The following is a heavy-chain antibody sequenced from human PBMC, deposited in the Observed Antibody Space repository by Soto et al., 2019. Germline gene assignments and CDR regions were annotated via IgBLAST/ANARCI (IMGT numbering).Heavy chain of an antibody. V-gene: IGHV3-23*01. CDR3: AKGVPGIAVAGTGYFQH. CDR1: GFTFSSYA. J-gene: IGHJ1*01. Sequence: EVQLLESGGGLVQPGGSLRLSCAASGFTFSSYAMSWVRQPPGKGMEWVSGISGSGDSTYYADSVKGRFTISRDNSKNTLYLQMNSLRAEDTAVYYCAKGVPGIAVAGTGYFQHWGQGTLVTVSS. CDR2: ISGSGDST. D-gene: IGHD6-19*01.